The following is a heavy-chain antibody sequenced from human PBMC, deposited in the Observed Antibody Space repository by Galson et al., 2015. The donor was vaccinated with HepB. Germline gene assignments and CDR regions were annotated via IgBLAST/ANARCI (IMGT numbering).Heavy chain of an antibody. D-gene: IGHD1-1*01. Sequence: SLRLSCAASGFTFSSYWMSWVRQAPGKGLEWVANIKQDGSEKYYVDSVKGRFTISRDNAKNSLYLQMNSLRAEDTAVYYCARGYGETDYYFDYWGQGTLVTVSS. CDR2: IKQDGSEK. CDR3: ARGYGETDYYFDY. V-gene: IGHV3-7*01. J-gene: IGHJ4*02. CDR1: GFTFSSYW.